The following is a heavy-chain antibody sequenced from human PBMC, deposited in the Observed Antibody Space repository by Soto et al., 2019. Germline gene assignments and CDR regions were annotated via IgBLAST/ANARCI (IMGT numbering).Heavy chain of an antibody. D-gene: IGHD6-13*01. V-gene: IGHV1-8*01. CDR3: ASNLPGYSSSWYKYYYYMDV. CDR1: GYTFTSYD. CDR2: MNPNSGNT. J-gene: IGHJ6*03. Sequence: ASVKVSCKASGYTFTSYDINWVRQATGQGLEWMGWMNPNSGNTGYAQKFQGRVTMTRNTSISTAYMELSSLRSEDTAVYYCASNLPGYSSSWYKYYYYMDVWGKGTTVTVSS.